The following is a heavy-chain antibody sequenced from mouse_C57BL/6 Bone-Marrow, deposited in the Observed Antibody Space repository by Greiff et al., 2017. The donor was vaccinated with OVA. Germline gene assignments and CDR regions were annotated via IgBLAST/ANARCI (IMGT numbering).Heavy chain of an antibody. Sequence: QVHVKQPGAELVKPGASVKLSCKASGYTFTSYWMQWVKQRPGQGLEWIGEIDPSDSYTNYNQKFKGKATLTVDTSSSTAYMQLSSLTSEDSAVYYCARRITTGGYWGQGTTLTVSS. CDR2: IDPSDSYT. J-gene: IGHJ2*01. V-gene: IGHV1-50*01. CDR3: ARRITTGGY. D-gene: IGHD1-1*01. CDR1: GYTFTSYW.